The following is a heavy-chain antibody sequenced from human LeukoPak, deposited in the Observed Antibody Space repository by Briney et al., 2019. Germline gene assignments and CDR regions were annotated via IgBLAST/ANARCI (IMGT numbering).Heavy chain of an antibody. Sequence: SETLSLTCAVYGGSFSGYYWSWIRQPPGKGLEWIGESNHSGSTNYNPSLKSRVTISVDTSKNQFSLKLSSVTAADTAVYYCARGRSGYCSSTSCRRNWFDPWGQGTLVTVSS. CDR1: GGSFSGYY. J-gene: IGHJ5*02. V-gene: IGHV4-34*01. CDR2: SNHSGST. D-gene: IGHD2-2*01. CDR3: ARGRSGYCSSTSCRRNWFDP.